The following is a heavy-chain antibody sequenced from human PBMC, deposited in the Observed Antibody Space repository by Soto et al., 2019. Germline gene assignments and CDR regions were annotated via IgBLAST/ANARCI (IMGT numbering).Heavy chain of an antibody. D-gene: IGHD1-1*01. J-gene: IGHJ6*02. CDR1: GYTFTSYG. CDR2: ISAYNGNT. Sequence: ASVKVSCKASGYTFTSYGISWVRQAHGQGLEWMGWISAYNGNTNYAQKLQGRVTMTTDTSTSTAYMELRSLRSDDTAVYYCAREKANEIYYYYGMDVWGQGTTVTVSS. CDR3: AREKANEIYYYYGMDV. V-gene: IGHV1-18*04.